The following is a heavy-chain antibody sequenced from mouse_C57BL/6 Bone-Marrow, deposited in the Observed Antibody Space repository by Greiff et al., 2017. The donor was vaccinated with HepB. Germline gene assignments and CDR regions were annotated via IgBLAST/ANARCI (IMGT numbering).Heavy chain of an antibody. CDR3: ASWDWYFDV. CDR2: IYPGDGDT. Sequence: QVQLKQSGAELVKPGASVKISCKASGYSFSSYCMNWVKQRPGKGLEWIGQIYPGDGDTNYNGQFKGKATLTADKSSSTAYMQLSSLTSEDSAVYFCASWDWYFDVWGTGTTVTVSA. CDR1: GYSFSSYC. J-gene: IGHJ1*03. V-gene: IGHV1-80*01. D-gene: IGHD4-1*01.